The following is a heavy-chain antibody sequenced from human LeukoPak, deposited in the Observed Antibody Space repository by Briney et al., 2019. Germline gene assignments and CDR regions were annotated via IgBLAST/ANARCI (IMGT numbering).Heavy chain of an antibody. CDR3: ARSEWQWYSLLCFDP. D-gene: IGHD3-3*01. CDR2: IIYSGTT. Sequence: SETLSLTCTVSGGSISSSSYYWGWIRQPPGKGLEWIGSIIYSGTTYYNPSLKSRVTISVDTSKNHFSLKLSSVTAADTAVYYCARSEWQWYSLLCFDPWGQGTLVTVSP. CDR1: GGSISSSSYY. V-gene: IGHV4-39*07. J-gene: IGHJ5*02.